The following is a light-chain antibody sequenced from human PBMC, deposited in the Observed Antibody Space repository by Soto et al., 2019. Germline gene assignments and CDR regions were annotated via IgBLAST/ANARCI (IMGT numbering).Light chain of an antibody. CDR2: NND. V-gene: IGLV1-44*01. CDR3: EAWIDSLYGAL. J-gene: IGLJ2*01. CDR1: SSNIGANP. Sequence: QSVLTQPPSASGTPGQRVTISCSGSSSNIGANPVNWYQQLPGTAPKLLLYNNDQRPSGVPDRFSASKSGTSASLAISGLRSEDEADYYCEAWIDSLYGALFGGGTKLTVL.